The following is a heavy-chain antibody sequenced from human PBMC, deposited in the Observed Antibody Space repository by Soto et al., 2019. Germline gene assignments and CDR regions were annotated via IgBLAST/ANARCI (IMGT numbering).Heavy chain of an antibody. J-gene: IGHJ4*02. CDR1: AGAISSGDYY. V-gene: IGHV4-30-4*01. D-gene: IGHD5-18*01. CDR3: ASHVNTDMLGFDY. CDR2: IFYSGNT. Sequence: PSETLSLTCTVSAGAISSGDYYWSWIRQPPGKGLEWIGYIFYSGNTYNNPSLKSRVTISEDPSKNQFSLRLNSVTSADTAVYYCASHVNTDMLGFDYWGQGALVTVSS.